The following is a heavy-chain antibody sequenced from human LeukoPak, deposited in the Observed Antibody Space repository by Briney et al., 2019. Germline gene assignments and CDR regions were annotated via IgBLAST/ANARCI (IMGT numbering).Heavy chain of an antibody. J-gene: IGHJ4*02. CDR1: GFTFSSYA. CDR3: AKGPDGYSGYEEYYFDY. D-gene: IGHD5-12*01. Sequence: AGGSLRLSCAASGFTFSSYAMSWVRQAPGKGLEWVSAISGSGGSTYYADSVKGRFTISRDNSKNTLYLQMNSLRAEDTAVYYCAKGPDGYSGYEEYYFDYWGQGTLVTVSS. V-gene: IGHV3-23*01. CDR2: ISGSGGST.